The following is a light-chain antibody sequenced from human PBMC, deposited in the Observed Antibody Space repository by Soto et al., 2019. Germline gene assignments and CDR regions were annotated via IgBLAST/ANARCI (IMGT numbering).Light chain of an antibody. V-gene: IGLV1-40*01. Sequence: QAVVTQPPSVSGAPGQRVTISCTGSSSNIGAGYDVHWYQQLPGTAPKLLIYSNNNRPSGVPDRFSGSKSGTSASLAITGLQAEDEADYYCLSYDSSLSVVFGGGTQLTVL. CDR3: LSYDSSLSVV. J-gene: IGLJ3*02. CDR1: SSNIGAGYD. CDR2: SNN.